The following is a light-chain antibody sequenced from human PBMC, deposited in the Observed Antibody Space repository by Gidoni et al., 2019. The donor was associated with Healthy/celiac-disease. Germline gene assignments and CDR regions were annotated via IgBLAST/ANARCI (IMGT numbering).Light chain of an antibody. Sequence: QSALHQPASVSGSPGQSITISCTGTSSDVGGYNYVSWYQQHPGKAPKLMIYDVSNRPSGFSNRFSGSKSGNTASLTISGLQAEDEADYYCSSYTSSSTLEVFGGGTKLTVL. CDR1: SSDVGGYNY. J-gene: IGLJ2*01. V-gene: IGLV2-14*03. CDR2: DVS. CDR3: SSYTSSSTLEV.